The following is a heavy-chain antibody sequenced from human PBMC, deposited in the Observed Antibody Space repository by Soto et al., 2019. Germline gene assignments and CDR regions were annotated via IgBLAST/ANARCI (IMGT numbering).Heavy chain of an antibody. Sequence: PGGSLRLSCAASGFTFSDYYMSWIRQAPGKGLEWVSHISRTGTTTYYADSVMVRFTISRDNAKNSLFLQMNSLRAEDTAVYYCARRYCSGGSCYAGSDHWGQGTLVTVS. J-gene: IGHJ4*02. CDR2: ISRTGTTT. V-gene: IGHV3-11*01. CDR1: GFTFSDYY. CDR3: ARRYCSGGSCYAGSDH. D-gene: IGHD2-15*01.